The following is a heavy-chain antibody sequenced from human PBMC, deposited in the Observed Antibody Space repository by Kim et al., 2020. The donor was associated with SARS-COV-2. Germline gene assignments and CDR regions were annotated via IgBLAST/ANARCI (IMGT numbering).Heavy chain of an antibody. V-gene: IGHV3-30*03. CDR1: GFTFNTSC. J-gene: IGHJ4*02. CDR2: ITYDGSHT. Sequence: GGSLRLSCVASGFTFNTSCMPWVRQAPGKGLEWVAVITYDGSHTYYLAAVRGRFTISRDNPKNTLFLQMNSLRIEDTAVYYCARSFSGSYFGYDYWGQGSLFPVSS. CDR3: ARSFSGSYFGYDY. D-gene: IGHD1-26*01.